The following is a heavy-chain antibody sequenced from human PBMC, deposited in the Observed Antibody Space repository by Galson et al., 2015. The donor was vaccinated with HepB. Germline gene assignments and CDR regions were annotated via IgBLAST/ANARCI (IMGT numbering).Heavy chain of an antibody. Sequence: SLRLSCATTGFNFEDYGMNWIRQAPGKGLEWVGFIRSHAYGGTTEYAATVKDRFTISRDDSKGIAYLQMNSLRTDDIAVYYCTRDYCSEGNCFFDYWGQGTLVTVSP. J-gene: IGHJ4*02. V-gene: IGHV3-49*03. CDR1: GFNFEDYG. D-gene: IGHD2-15*01. CDR3: TRDYCSEGNCFFDY. CDR2: IRSHAYGGTT.